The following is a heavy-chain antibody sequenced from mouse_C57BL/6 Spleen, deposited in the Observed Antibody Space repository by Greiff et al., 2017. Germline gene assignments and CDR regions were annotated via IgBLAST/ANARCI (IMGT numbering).Heavy chain of an antibody. V-gene: IGHV1-64*01. CDR3: ARDKVPQV. Sequence: QVQLQQSGPELVKPAPLVWLTCKVSGYTFTSSWMHWVKQRPGQGLEWLGMIHPNSGRTYYNEKFKSKATLTVDESSSTDYMQLSSLTCEDSAVYDCARDKVPQVWGTGTTVTVSS. J-gene: IGHJ1*03. CDR1: GYTFTSSW. CDR2: IHPNSGRT. D-gene: IGHD2-14*01.